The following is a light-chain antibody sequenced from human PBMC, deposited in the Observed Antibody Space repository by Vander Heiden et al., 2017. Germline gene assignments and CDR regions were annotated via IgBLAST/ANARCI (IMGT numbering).Light chain of an antibody. J-gene: IGLJ3*02. Sequence: QSVLTQPPPVSGAPGQRVTISCTGSSSNIGARYDVHWYQQLPGTAPKLLIYGNSNRPSGVPDRCSGSKSGTSASLAITGLQAEDEADYYCQSYDSSLSGWVFGGGTKLTVL. CDR3: QSYDSSLSGWV. CDR1: SSNIGARYD. V-gene: IGLV1-40*01. CDR2: GNS.